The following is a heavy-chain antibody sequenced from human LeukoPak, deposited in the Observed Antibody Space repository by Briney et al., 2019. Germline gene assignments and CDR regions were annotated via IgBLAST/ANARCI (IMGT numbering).Heavy chain of an antibody. D-gene: IGHD2-2*01. CDR3: ARVSHSCSTSCYGQNWFDP. CDR2: MNPNSGNT. J-gene: IGHJ5*02. CDR1: GYTFTSYD. Sequence: ASVKVSCKASGYTFTSYDINWVRQATGQGFEWMGWMNPNSGNTGYAQKFQGRVTMTRNTSISTAYMELSSLRSEDTAVYYCARVSHSCSTSCYGQNWFDPWGQGTLVTVSS. V-gene: IGHV1-8*01.